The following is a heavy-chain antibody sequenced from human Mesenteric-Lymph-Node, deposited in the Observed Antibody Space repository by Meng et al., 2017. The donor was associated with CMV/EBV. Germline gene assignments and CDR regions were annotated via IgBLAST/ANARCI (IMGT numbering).Heavy chain of an antibody. J-gene: IGHJ6*02. Sequence: GESLKISCAASGFTFSSYEMNWVRQAPGKGLEWVSYISSSGSTIYYADSVKGRFTISRDNAKNSLYLQMNSLRAEDTAVYYCASVCSSTSCSYYYYYGMDVWGQGTTVTVSS. D-gene: IGHD2-2*01. CDR1: GFTFSSYE. CDR3: ASVCSSTSCSYYYYYGMDV. CDR2: ISSSGSTI. V-gene: IGHV3-48*03.